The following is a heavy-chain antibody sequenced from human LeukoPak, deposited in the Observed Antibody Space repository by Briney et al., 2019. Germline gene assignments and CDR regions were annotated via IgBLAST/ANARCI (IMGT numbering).Heavy chain of an antibody. V-gene: IGHV4-38-2*02. CDR1: GYSISSGYY. CDR3: ARDRNIAVAGFSWFDP. J-gene: IGHJ5*02. D-gene: IGHD6-19*01. CDR2: IYHSGST. Sequence: SETLSLTCAVSGYSISSGYYWGWIRQPPGKGLEWIGSIYHSGSTYYNPSLKSRVTISVDTSKNQFSLKLSSVTAADTAVYYCARDRNIAVAGFSWFDPWGQGTLVTVSS.